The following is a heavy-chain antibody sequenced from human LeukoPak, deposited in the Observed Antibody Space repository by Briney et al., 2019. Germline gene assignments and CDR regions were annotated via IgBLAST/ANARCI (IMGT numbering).Heavy chain of an antibody. D-gene: IGHD5-18*01. J-gene: IGHJ4*02. V-gene: IGHV3-74*01. CDR1: RFEFTSYW. Sequence: GGSLRLSCTASRFEFTSYWMHWVRQAPGKGLVWVSHINTDGSSTNYADSVKGRFTISRDNSKNTLYLQMNSLRAEDTAVYYCAKDLDGYSYGLGYWGQGTLVTVSS. CDR2: INTDGSST. CDR3: AKDLDGYSYGLGY.